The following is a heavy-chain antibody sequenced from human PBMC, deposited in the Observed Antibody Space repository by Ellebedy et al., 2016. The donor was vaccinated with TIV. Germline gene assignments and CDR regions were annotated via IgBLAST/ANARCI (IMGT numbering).Heavy chain of an antibody. CDR1: GFTFSSYW. Sequence: GGSLRLSXAASGFTFSSYWMSWVRQAPGKGLEWVANIKQDGSEKYYVDSVKGRFTISRDNAKNSLYLQMNSLRAEDTAVYYCARDMGTAARYYYGMDVWGQGTTVTVSS. D-gene: IGHD6-6*01. CDR3: ARDMGTAARYYYGMDV. CDR2: IKQDGSEK. J-gene: IGHJ6*02. V-gene: IGHV3-7*03.